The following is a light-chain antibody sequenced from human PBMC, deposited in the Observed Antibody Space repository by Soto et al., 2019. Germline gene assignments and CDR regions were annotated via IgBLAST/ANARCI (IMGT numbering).Light chain of an antibody. Sequence: QSALTQPASVSGSPGQSITISCTGTSSDVGSYNLVYWHQQHPGKAPKLMSYEVSKRPSGVSHRFSGSKSGNTASLTISGLQAEDEADYYCCSYAGSSTFVFGGGTKLTVL. CDR1: SSDVGSYNL. J-gene: IGLJ3*02. V-gene: IGLV2-23*02. CDR2: EVS. CDR3: CSYAGSSTFV.